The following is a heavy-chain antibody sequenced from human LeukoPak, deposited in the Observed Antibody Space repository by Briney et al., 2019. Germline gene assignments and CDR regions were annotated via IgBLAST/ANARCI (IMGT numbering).Heavy chain of an antibody. CDR1: GGSISSSSYY. J-gene: IGHJ4*02. D-gene: IGHD3-9*01. V-gene: IGHV4-61*05. CDR3: ARAGFDWLTNIYYFDY. Sequence: SETLSLTCTVSGGSISSSSYYWGWIRQPPGKGLEWIGYIYYSGSTNYNPSLKSRVTISVDTSKNQFSLKLSSVTAADTAVYYCARAGFDWLTNIYYFDYWGQGTLVTVSS. CDR2: IYYSGST.